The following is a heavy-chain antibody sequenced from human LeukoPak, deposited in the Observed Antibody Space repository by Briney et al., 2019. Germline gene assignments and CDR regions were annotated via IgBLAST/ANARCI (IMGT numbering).Heavy chain of an antibody. CDR3: ARASGPFDY. CDR2: IWNDGSNK. Sequence: GRSLRLSCAASGFTFSIYGMHWVRQAPGKGLEWVAVIWNDGSNKYYADSVKGRFTISRDNAKNTLYLQMNSLRAEDTAVYSCARASGPFDYWGQGTLVTVSS. D-gene: IGHD3-10*01. V-gene: IGHV3-33*01. CDR1: GFTFSIYG. J-gene: IGHJ4*02.